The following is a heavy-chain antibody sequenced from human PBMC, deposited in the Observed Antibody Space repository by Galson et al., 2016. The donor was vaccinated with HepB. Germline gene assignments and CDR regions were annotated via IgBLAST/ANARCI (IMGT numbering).Heavy chain of an antibody. D-gene: IGHD2-15*01. CDR3: ASEGTGGFDI. CDR2: IKQDGSEK. Sequence: SLRLSCAASGFTFSSYWMSWVRQAPGKGLEWVANIKQDGSEKSYVDSVKGRFTISRDNAKNSLYLQMNSLRAGDTAVYYCASEGTGGFDIWGQGTMVTVSS. CDR1: GFTFSSYW. J-gene: IGHJ3*02. V-gene: IGHV3-7*01.